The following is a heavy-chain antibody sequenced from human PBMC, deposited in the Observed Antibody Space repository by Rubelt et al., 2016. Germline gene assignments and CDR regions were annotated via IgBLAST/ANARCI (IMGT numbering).Heavy chain of an antibody. J-gene: IGHJ3*02. D-gene: IGHD6-13*01. Sequence: QVQLVQSGAEVKKPGSSVKVSCKASGGTFSSYAISWVRQAPGQGLEWMGGIIPIFGTANYAQKFQGRVTITADESTSTAYMDLSSLGSEDTAGYYCARGGAAAADDNDAFDIWGQGTMVTVSS. CDR2: IIPIFGTA. CDR1: GGTFSSYA. V-gene: IGHV1-69*01. CDR3: ARGGAAAADDNDAFDI.